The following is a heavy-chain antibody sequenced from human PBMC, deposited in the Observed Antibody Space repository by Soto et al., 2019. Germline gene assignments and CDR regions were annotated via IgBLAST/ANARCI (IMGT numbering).Heavy chain of an antibody. CDR2: ISPYSGYT. CDR3: RREAIVVIPAAQPSHFDS. J-gene: IGHJ4*02. V-gene: IGHV1-18*01. D-gene: IGHD2-2*01. Sequence: QVQLVQSGAEVKKPGASVKVSCKGLGYNFIKYGINWVRQAPGQGLEWMGWISPYSGYTHSAQKFQGRLTLTTDTAATTAYMELRSLRSADTALYYCRREAIVVIPAAQPSHFDSWGQGTLVTVSS. CDR1: GYNFIKYG.